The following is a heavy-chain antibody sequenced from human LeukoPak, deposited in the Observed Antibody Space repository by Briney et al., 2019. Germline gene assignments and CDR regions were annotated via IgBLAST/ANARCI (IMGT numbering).Heavy chain of an antibody. D-gene: IGHD3-10*01. J-gene: IGHJ4*02. V-gene: IGHV3-21*01. Sequence: GGSLRLSCAASGFTFSSYSMTWVRQAPGKGLEWVSSISSSSSYIYYADSVKGRFTISRDNAKNSLYLQMNSLRAEDTAVYYCARDRAQAPTNYYGSGSYYNILAYWGQGTLVTVSS. CDR2: ISSSSSYI. CDR1: GFTFSSYS. CDR3: ARDRAQAPTNYYGSGSYYNILAY.